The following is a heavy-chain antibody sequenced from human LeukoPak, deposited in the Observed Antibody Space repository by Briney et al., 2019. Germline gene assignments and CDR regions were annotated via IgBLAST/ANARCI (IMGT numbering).Heavy chain of an antibody. Sequence: PSETLSLTCTVSGGSISSGGYYWSWIRQPPGKGLEWIGYIYHSESTYYNPSLKSRVTISIDRSKNQFSLKLSSVTAADTAVYYCATYDSNYPFDHWGQGTLVTVSS. CDR2: IYHSEST. CDR1: GGSISSGGYY. D-gene: IGHD4-11*01. CDR3: ATYDSNYPFDH. V-gene: IGHV4-30-2*01. J-gene: IGHJ4*02.